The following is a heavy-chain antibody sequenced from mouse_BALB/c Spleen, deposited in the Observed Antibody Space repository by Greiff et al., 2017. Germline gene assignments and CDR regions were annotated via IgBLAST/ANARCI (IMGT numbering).Heavy chain of an antibody. V-gene: IGHV5-4*02. CDR3: ARDRRDYYGSGYSMDY. D-gene: IGHD1-1*01. J-gene: IGHJ4*01. CDR1: GFTFSDYY. Sequence: EVNVVESGGGLVKPGGSLKLSCAASGFTFSDYYMYWVRQTPEKRLEWVATISDGGSYTYYPDSVKGRFTISRDNAKNNLYLQMSSLKSEDTAMYYCARDRRDYYGSGYSMDYWGQGTSVTVSS. CDR2: ISDGGSYT.